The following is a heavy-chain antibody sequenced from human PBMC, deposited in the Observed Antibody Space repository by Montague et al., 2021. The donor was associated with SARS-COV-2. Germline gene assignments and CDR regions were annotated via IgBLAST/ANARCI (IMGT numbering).Heavy chain of an antibody. CDR1: GFTVSSNY. J-gene: IGHJ4*02. V-gene: IGHV3-53*01. CDR2: IYSCGST. Sequence: SLRLSCAASGFTVSSNYMSWVRQAPGKGLECVSVIYSCGSTYYADSVKGRSTIPSDNPKNTLYLQMNSLRAEDTAVYYCARKTDDPAGDYWGQGTLVTVSS. CDR3: ARKTDDPAGDY. D-gene: IGHD2-21*02.